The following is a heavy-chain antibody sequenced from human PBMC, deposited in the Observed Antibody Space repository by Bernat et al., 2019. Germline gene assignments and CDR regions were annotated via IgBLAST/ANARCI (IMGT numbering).Heavy chain of an antibody. CDR2: INQDGSGK. CDR3: TIGRGDNH. CDR1: EFTFGTYW. D-gene: IGHD5-24*01. Sequence: EVQLVQSGGDLVQPGGSLRLSCAASEFTFGTYWMSWLRLAPGKGLEWVALINQDGSGKFYADSVKGRFTISREKAQNPLFLQMNSLRVEDTAMYYCTIGRGDNHWGQGTLVTVSS. V-gene: IGHV3-7*03. J-gene: IGHJ4*02.